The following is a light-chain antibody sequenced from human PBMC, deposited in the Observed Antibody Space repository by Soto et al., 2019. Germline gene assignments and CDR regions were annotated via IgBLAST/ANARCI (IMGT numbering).Light chain of an antibody. CDR3: QVWDSSSDHLWV. Sequence: SYELTQPPSVSVAPGQTARSTCGGNNIGSKSVHWYQQKPGQAPVLVVYDDSDRPSGIPERFSGSNSGNTATLTLRRVEAGDEAEYYCQVWDSSSDHLWVFGGGTKLTVL. CDR2: DDS. V-gene: IGLV3-21*02. J-gene: IGLJ3*02. CDR1: NIGSKS.